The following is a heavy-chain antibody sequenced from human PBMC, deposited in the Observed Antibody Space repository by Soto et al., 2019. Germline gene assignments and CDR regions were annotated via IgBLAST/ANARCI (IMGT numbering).Heavy chain of an antibody. CDR1: GGSISSYY. J-gene: IGHJ6*02. Sequence: SETLSLTCTVSGGSISSYYWGWIRQPPGKGLEWIGYIYYSGSTNYNPSLKSRVTISVDTSKNQFSLKLSSVTAADTAVYYCARGGRRSPGMDVWGQGTTVTVSS. V-gene: IGHV4-59*12. CDR2: IYYSGST. CDR3: ARGGRRSPGMDV.